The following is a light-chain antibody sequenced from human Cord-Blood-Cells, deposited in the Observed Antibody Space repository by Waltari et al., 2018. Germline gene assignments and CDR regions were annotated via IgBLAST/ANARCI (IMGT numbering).Light chain of an antibody. J-gene: IGKJ2*03. CDR1: QSVSSSY. CDR2: GAS. V-gene: IGKV3-20*01. Sequence: EIVLTQSPGTLSLSPGERATLSCRASQSVSSSYLAWYQQKPGQAPRLLIYGASSRATGIPDRFSGSGSGTDFTLTISRPEPEDFAVYYCQQYGSSPQDSFGQGTKLEIK. CDR3: QQYGSSPQDS.